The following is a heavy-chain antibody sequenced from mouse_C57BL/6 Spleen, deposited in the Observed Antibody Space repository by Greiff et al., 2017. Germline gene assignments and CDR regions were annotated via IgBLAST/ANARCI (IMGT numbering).Heavy chain of an antibody. V-gene: IGHV5-17*01. CDR2: ISSGSSTI. J-gene: IGHJ1*03. Sequence: EVKVEESGGGLVKPGGSLKLSCAASGFTFSDYGMHWVRQAPEKGLEWVAYISSGSSTIYYADTVKGRFTISRDNAKNTLFLQMTSLRSEDTAMYYCARGTTVVANWYFDVWGTGTTVTVSS. D-gene: IGHD1-1*01. CDR1: GFTFSDYG. CDR3: ARGTTVVANWYFDV.